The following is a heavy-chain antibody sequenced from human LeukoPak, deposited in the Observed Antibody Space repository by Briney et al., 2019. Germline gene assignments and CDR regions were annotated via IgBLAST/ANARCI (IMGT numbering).Heavy chain of an antibody. V-gene: IGHV3-21*01. D-gene: IGHD3-10*01. CDR3: AKFKGHYGDSEYYFDS. CDR1: GFTFSRYS. J-gene: IGHJ4*02. Sequence: AGGSLRLSCAASGFTFSRYSVNWVRQAPGKGLEWVSCITGSSDYIFYADSVRGRFTISRDNAKNSLLLQMNSLRAEDTAVYYCAKFKGHYGDSEYYFDSWGQGTLVTVSS. CDR2: ITGSSDYI.